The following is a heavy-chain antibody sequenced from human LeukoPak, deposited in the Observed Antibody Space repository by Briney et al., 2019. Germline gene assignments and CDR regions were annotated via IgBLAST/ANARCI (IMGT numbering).Heavy chain of an antibody. CDR3: ARHGLSIAAAGRWFDP. Sequence: SETLSLTCTVSGGSISNSGYYWGWIRQPPGKGLDWIGSIYYSGSTYYNPSLRSRVTMSGDTSKNHFSLNLNSVTAADTAVYYCARHGLSIAAAGRWFDPWGQGTLVTVSS. J-gene: IGHJ5*02. D-gene: IGHD6-13*01. V-gene: IGHV4-39*01. CDR1: GGSISNSGYY. CDR2: IYYSGST.